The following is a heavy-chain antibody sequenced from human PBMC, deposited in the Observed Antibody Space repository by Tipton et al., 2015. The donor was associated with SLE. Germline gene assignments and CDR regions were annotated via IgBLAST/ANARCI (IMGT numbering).Heavy chain of an antibody. CDR3: AREVYGDLDY. CDR2: IYYSGST. CDR1: GGSISSHY. D-gene: IGHD4-17*01. Sequence: LRLSCTVSGGSISSHYWSWIRQPPGKGLEWIGYIYYSGSTNYNPSLKSRVTISVDTSKNQFSLKLSSVTAADTAVYYCAREVYGDLDYWGQGTLVTVSS. V-gene: IGHV4-59*11. J-gene: IGHJ4*02.